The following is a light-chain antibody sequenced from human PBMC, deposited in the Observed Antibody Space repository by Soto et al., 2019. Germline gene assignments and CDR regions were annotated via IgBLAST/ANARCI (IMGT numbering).Light chain of an antibody. V-gene: IGLV2-14*01. CDR1: SSDICAYNY. CDR2: EVR. J-gene: IGLJ1*01. Sequence: QSSLTQPTSVSGSLVPSITLSCPLTSSDICAYNYVSWYQHHPGKAPKLIIYEVRYRPSGVSNRFSASKSGNTASLTISGLQAEDEADYYCNSYRSDNTYVFGSGTKVNVL. CDR3: NSYRSDNTYV.